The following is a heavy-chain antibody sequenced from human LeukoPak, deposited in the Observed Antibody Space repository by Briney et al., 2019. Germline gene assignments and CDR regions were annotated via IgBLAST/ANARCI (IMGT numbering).Heavy chain of an antibody. Sequence: GGSLRLSCAASGFTFSSYAMSWVRQAPGKGLEWVSAISGSGGSTYYADSVKGRFTISRDNAKNSLYLQMNSLRAVDTAVYYCARVSVTRNFDYWGQGTLVTVSS. CDR2: ISGSGGST. J-gene: IGHJ4*02. CDR1: GFTFSSYA. CDR3: ARVSVTRNFDY. V-gene: IGHV3-23*01. D-gene: IGHD4-17*01.